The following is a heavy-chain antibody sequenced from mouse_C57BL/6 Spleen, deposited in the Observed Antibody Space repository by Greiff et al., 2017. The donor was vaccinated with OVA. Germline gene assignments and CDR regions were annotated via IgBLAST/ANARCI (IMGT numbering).Heavy chain of an antibody. Sequence: EVQLQQSGAELVKPGASVKLSCTASGFTIKDYYMYWVKQRPEQGLEWIGRIDPEDGDTKYAPKFKGQATISADTSSNTAYLQLSSLTSEDTAVYDYAAGITTVVEDYAMDYWGQGTSVTVSS. CDR1: GFTIKDYY. V-gene: IGHV14-2*01. CDR3: AAGITTVVEDYAMDY. CDR2: IDPEDGDT. J-gene: IGHJ4*01. D-gene: IGHD1-1*01.